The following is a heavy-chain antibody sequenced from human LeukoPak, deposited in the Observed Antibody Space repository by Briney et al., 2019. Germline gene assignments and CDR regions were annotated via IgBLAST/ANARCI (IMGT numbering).Heavy chain of an antibody. Sequence: GGSLTLSCAASGFTFDDYAMHWVRHAPGKGLEWVSGISWNGGNIVYADSVKGRFIISRDNARTSLYLQMNSLRAEDTAVYYCARGRIAVAGTYIPSNWGPQLYYMDVWGKGTTVTVSS. D-gene: IGHD6-19*01. CDR2: ISWNGGNI. CDR1: GFTFDDYA. V-gene: IGHV3-9*01. CDR3: ARGRIAVAGTYIPSNWGPQLYYMDV. J-gene: IGHJ6*03.